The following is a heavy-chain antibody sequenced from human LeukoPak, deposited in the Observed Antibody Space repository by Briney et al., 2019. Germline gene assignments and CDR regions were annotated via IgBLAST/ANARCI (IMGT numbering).Heavy chain of an antibody. CDR1: GGSISSYY. CDR2: IYYSGST. V-gene: IGHV4-59*01. Sequence: PSETLSPTCTVSGGSISSYYWSWIRQPPGKGLEWIGYIYYSGSTNYNPSLKSRVPISVDTSTNQFALKLSSVTAAATAVYYCARADYVWGSYRPYYFDYWGQGTLVTVSS. J-gene: IGHJ4*02. D-gene: IGHD3-16*02. CDR3: ARADYVWGSYRPYYFDY.